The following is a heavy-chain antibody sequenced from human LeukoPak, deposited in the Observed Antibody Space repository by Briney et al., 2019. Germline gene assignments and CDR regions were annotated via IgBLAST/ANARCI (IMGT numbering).Heavy chain of an antibody. CDR1: GYTFTGYY. CDR3: ARVVVVPAAMGFDY. J-gene: IGHJ4*02. D-gene: IGHD2-2*01. CDR2: INPNSGGT. V-gene: IGHV1-2*02. Sequence: GASVKVSCKASGYTFTGYYMHWVRQAPGQGLEWMGWINPNSGGTNYAQKFQGRVTMTRDTSISTAYMELSRLRSDDTAVYYCARVVVVPAAMGFDYWGQGTLVTVSS.